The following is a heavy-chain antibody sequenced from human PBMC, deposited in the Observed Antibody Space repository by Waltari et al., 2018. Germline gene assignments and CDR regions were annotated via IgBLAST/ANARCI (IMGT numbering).Heavy chain of an antibody. CDR2: TYDMSKWDN. Sequence: QVQLQQSGPGLVKPSQTLSLTCAISGDSVSSNSAAWNWIRQSPSRGLEWLGMTYDMSKWDNDYAGSVKSRITINPDTSKNQFSLQLNAVTPEDTAVYYCARDQESSSYYYYYYGMDVWGQGTTVTVSS. CDR3: ARDQESSSYYYYYYGMDV. CDR1: GDSVSSNSAA. D-gene: IGHD6-6*01. V-gene: IGHV6-1*01. J-gene: IGHJ6*02.